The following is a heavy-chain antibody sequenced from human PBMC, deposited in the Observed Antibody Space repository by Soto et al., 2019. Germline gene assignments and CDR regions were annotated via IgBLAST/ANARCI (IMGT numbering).Heavy chain of an antibody. Sequence: SETLSLTCTVSGGSISSSSYYWGWIRRPPGKGLEWIGSIYYSGSTYYNPSLKSRVTISVDTSKNQFSLKLSSVTAADTAVYYCARLYGLDAFDIWGQGTMVTVSS. CDR1: GGSISSSSYY. D-gene: IGHD3-16*02. CDR3: ARLYGLDAFDI. V-gene: IGHV4-39*01. J-gene: IGHJ3*02. CDR2: IYYSGST.